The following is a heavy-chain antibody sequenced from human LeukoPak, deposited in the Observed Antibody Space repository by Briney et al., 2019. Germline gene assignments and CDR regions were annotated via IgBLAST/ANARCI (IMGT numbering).Heavy chain of an antibody. Sequence: PGGSLRLSCVASGFTFSNYWMSWVRQAPGKGLEWVANIKEDGSEKYYVDSVKGRFTISRDNAKNSVFLQMNSLRAEDTAVYYCARGDPVVGATGYWGQGTLVTVSS. CDR3: ARGDPVVGATGY. V-gene: IGHV3-7*04. CDR2: IKEDGSEK. J-gene: IGHJ4*02. CDR1: GFTFSNYW. D-gene: IGHD1-26*01.